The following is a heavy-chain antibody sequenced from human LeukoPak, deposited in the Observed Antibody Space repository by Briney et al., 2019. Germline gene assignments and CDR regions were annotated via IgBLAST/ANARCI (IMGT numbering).Heavy chain of an antibody. CDR1: GFTFSSYW. V-gene: IGHV3-7*03. Sequence: PGGSLRLSCAPSGFTFSSYWMSWVRQAPGKGLEWVANIKQDGSEKYYVDSVKGRFTISRDNAKNSLYLQMNSLRAEDTAVYYCARKAYGLDVCGKGTTVTVSS. CDR2: IKQDGSEK. J-gene: IGHJ6*04. CDR3: ARKAYGLDV.